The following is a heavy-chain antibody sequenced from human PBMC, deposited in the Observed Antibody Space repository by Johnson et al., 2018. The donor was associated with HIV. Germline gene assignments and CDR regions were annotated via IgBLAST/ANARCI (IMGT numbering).Heavy chain of an antibody. Sequence: QVQLVESGGGVVQPGRSLRLSCAASGFTFSSYGMHWVRQAPGKGLEWVAVISYNGTNKYYADSVKGRFTISRDNSKNTLYLQMNSLSAEDTALYYCVKSTQEGIVRGSGPYGGFHVWGQGTMVTVSS. CDR1: GFTFSSYG. CDR3: VKSTQEGIVRGSGPYGGFHV. J-gene: IGHJ3*01. V-gene: IGHV3-30*18. D-gene: IGHD4/OR15-4a*01. CDR2: ISYNGTNK.